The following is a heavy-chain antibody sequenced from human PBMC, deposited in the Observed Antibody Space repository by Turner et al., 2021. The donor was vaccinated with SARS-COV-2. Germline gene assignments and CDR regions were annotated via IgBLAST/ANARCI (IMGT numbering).Heavy chain of an antibody. CDR2: IMPIISIE. CDR3: ARAMVRGVNADVEYLQH. Sequence: VQLVHSVAVVKTPGSSVQVSCTPSGDTFSSYAISWVRQAPGQGLEGMGRIMPIISIEDDAEKYQGRVTNTADTTTSTDDMELSSLRTEDTAVYYWARAMVRGVNADVEYLQHWGQGTLVTVSS. CDR1: GDTFSSYA. D-gene: IGHD3-10*01. J-gene: IGHJ1*01. V-gene: IGHV1-69*04.